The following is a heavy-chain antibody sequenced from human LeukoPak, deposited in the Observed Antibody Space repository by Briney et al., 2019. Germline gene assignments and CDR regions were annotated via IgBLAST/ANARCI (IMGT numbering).Heavy chain of an antibody. Sequence: GGSLRLSCAASGFTFSSYAMHWVRQAPGKGLEWVAVISYDGSNKYYADSVKGRFTISRDNSKNTLYLQMNSLRAEDTAVYYCARDYCSGGSCYSGRLSFDYWGQGTLVTVSS. CDR1: GFTFSSYA. D-gene: IGHD2-15*01. J-gene: IGHJ4*02. CDR2: ISYDGSNK. V-gene: IGHV3-30-3*01. CDR3: ARDYCSGGSCYSGRLSFDY.